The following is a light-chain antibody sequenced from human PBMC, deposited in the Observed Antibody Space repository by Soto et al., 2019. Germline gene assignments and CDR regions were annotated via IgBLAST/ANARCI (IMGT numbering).Light chain of an antibody. Sequence: QSVLTHPASVSGSPGQSITISCTGTSSDVGGYNYVSWYQQHPGKAPKLMIYEVSNRPSGVSNRFSGSKSGNTASLTISGLQADDEADYYCSSYTSSSKDVFGTGTKVTVL. V-gene: IGLV2-14*01. CDR1: SSDVGGYNY. CDR3: SSYTSSSKDV. J-gene: IGLJ1*01. CDR2: EVS.